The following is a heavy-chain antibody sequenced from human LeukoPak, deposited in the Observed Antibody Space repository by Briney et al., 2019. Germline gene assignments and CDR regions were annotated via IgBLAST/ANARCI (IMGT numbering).Heavy chain of an antibody. CDR3: ARDGYDIFTGYYFDY. CDR1: GGSISSGSYY. V-gene: IGHV4-61*02. D-gene: IGHD3-9*01. CDR2: IYTSGST. J-gene: IGHJ4*02. Sequence: NPSETLSLTCTVSGGSISSGSYYWSWIRQPAGKGLEWIGRIYTSGSTNYNPSLKSRVTISVDTSKNQFSLKLSSVTAADTAVYYCARDGYDIFTGYYFDYWGQGTLVTVSS.